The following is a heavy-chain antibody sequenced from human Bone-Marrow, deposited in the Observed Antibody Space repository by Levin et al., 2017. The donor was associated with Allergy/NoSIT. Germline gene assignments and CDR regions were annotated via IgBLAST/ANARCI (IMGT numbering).Heavy chain of an antibody. D-gene: IGHD6-19*01. CDR3: ARGAPTSGWYYLDY. V-gene: IGHV3-49*03. CDR1: GFTFGDYA. J-gene: IGHJ4*02. CDR2: IRSRAYGGTT. Sequence: GESLKISCTASGFTFGDYAMNWFRQAPGKGLEWVGFIRSRAYGGTTEYAASVEGRFSISRDDSESVVYLQMNSLEVEDKAVYYCARGAPTSGWYYLDYWGQGTLVTVSS.